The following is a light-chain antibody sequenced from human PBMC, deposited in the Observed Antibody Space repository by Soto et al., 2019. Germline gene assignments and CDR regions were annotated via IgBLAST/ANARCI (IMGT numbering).Light chain of an antibody. CDR3: QQYNSYSKK. CDR2: DAS. J-gene: IGKJ1*01. V-gene: IGKV1-5*01. CDR1: QTISGW. Sequence: DIQMTQSPSTLSASVGDTVTITCRASQTISGWLAWYQQRPGKAPNLLIFDASTLESGVPSRFSGSGSGTEFNLSISSLQPDDSASYYCQQYNSYSKKFGQGTKV.